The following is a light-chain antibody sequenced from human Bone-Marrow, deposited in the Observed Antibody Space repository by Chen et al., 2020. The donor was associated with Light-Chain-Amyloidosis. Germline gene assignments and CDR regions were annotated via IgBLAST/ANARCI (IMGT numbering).Light chain of an antibody. Sequence: QSALTQPASVSGSPGQSITISCTGTSSDVGGDNHVSWYQQHPDKAPKLMIYEVTNRPSWVPDRFSGSKSDNTASLTISWLQTEDEADYFCSSYTITNTLVFGSGNRVTVL. CDR1: SSDVGGDNH. J-gene: IGLJ1*01. V-gene: IGLV2-14*01. CDR2: EVT. CDR3: SSYTITNTLV.